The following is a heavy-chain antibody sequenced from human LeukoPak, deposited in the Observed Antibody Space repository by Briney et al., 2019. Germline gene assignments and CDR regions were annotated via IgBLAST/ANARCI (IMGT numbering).Heavy chain of an antibody. J-gene: IGHJ3*02. CDR2: IYSGGST. Sequence: GGSLRLSCAASGFTVSSNYMSWVRQAPGKGLEWVSVIYSGGSTYYADSVKGRFTISRDNSKNTLYLQMNSLRAEDTAVYYCARDLRGTTVVTYEAFDIWGQGTMVTVSS. CDR3: ARDLRGTTVVTYEAFDI. CDR1: GFTVSSNY. D-gene: IGHD4-23*01. V-gene: IGHV3-53*01.